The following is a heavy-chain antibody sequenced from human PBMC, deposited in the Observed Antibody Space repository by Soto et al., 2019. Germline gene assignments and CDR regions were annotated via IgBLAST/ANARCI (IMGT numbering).Heavy chain of an antibody. CDR3: AASIRGYSSSWPPEFDP. D-gene: IGHD6-13*01. Sequence: GGSLRLSCAASGFTFSDYYMSWIRQAPGKGLEWVSYISSSSSYTNYADSVKGRFTISRDNAKNSLYLQMNSLRAEDTAVYYCAASIRGYSSSWPPEFDPWGQGTLVTVSS. CDR1: GFTFSDYY. J-gene: IGHJ5*02. CDR2: ISSSSSYT. V-gene: IGHV3-11*03.